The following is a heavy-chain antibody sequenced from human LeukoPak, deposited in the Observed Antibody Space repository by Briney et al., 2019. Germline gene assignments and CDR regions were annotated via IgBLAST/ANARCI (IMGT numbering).Heavy chain of an antibody. J-gene: IGHJ4*02. CDR2: IYYSGST. Sequence: SETLSLTCTVSGGSVSSYYWSWIRQPPGKGLEWIGYIYYSGSTNYNPSLKSRVTISVDTSKNQFSLKLSSVTAADTAVYYCASQDGLLRFDYWGQGTLVTVSS. D-gene: IGHD2-15*01. V-gene: IGHV4-59*02. CDR1: GGSVSSYY. CDR3: ASQDGLLRFDY.